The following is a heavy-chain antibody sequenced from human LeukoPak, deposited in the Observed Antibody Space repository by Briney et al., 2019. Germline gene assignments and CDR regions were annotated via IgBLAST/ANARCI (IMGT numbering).Heavy chain of an antibody. D-gene: IGHD3-22*01. CDR3: ASSGYYYSPAVYYFDY. V-gene: IGHV4-39*07. CDR1: GGSISSSSYY. CDR2: IYYSGST. Sequence: PSETLSPTCTVSGGSISSSSYYWGWIRQPPGRGLEWIGSIYYSGSTYYNPSLKSRVIISVDTSKNQFSLKLSSVTAADTAVYYCASSGYYYSPAVYYFDYWGQGTLVTVSS. J-gene: IGHJ4*02.